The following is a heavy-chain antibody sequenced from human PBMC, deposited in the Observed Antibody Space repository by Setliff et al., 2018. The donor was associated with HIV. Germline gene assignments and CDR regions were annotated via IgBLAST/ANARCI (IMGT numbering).Heavy chain of an antibody. CDR2: INHSGGT. CDR1: GGSFNDYY. J-gene: IGHJ3*02. V-gene: IGHV4-34*01. D-gene: IGHD1-26*01. Sequence: SETLSLTCAVYGGSFNDYYWTWIRQPPGKGLEWIGEINHSGGTNYNPSLKSRVTISLDTSKNQFSLKLSSVTAADTAVYYCARARGSGPWEIIFYDVFDIGGQGTMVTVSS. CDR3: ARARGSGPWEIIFYDVFDI.